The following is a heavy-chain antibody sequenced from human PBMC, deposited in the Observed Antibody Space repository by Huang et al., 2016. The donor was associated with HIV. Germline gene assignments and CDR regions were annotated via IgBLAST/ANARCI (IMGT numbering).Heavy chain of an antibody. CDR3: ARVYPSYYYDRNDYAPLDTMDV. CDR2: IITMVGEA. CDR1: GGTFSKYS. Sequence: QVQLVQSGDEVKKPGSSVKVSCKTSGGTFSKYSISWVRQAPGQGLGWMGGIITMVGEASYARKFQGRVMITADESRNTAYMELSSLRSEDTAVYYCARVYPSYYYDRNDYAPLDTMDVWGQGTTVTVSS. V-gene: IGHV1-69*01. J-gene: IGHJ6*02. D-gene: IGHD3-22*01.